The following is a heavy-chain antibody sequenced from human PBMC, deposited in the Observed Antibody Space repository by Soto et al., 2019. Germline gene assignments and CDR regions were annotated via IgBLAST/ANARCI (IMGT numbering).Heavy chain of an antibody. J-gene: IGHJ4*02. Sequence: EVQLLESGGGLVQPGGSLRLSCAASGFTFSSYAMSWVRQAPGKGLEWVSAISGSGGSTYYADSVKGRFTISRDNSKNTLYLQMSSLRAEDTDVYYCAKVITSAGIAYWGQGTLVTVSS. CDR1: GFTFSSYA. CDR2: ISGSGGST. CDR3: AKVITSAGIAY. V-gene: IGHV3-23*01. D-gene: IGHD6-13*01.